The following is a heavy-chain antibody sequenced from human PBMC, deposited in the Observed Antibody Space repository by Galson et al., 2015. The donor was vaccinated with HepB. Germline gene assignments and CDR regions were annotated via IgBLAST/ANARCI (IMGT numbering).Heavy chain of an antibody. Sequence: SLRLSCAGSGFTFSSYAMHWVRQAPGKGLEWVALISFDGTNDYYADSVKGRFTISRDNSNNTLYLQMNSLRIEDTAVYSCARESYSSSWVDYFDYWGQGTLVTVSS. CDR3: ARESYSSSWVDYFDY. V-gene: IGHV3-30-3*01. CDR2: ISFDGTND. J-gene: IGHJ4*02. CDR1: GFTFSSYA. D-gene: IGHD6-13*01.